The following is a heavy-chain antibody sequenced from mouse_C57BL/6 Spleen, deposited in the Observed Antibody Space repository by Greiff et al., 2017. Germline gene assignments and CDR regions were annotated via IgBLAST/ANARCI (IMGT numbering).Heavy chain of an antibody. CDR2: ISDGGSYT. J-gene: IGHJ2*01. D-gene: IGHD1-1*01. V-gene: IGHV5-4*01. Sequence: EVQRVEPGGGLVKPGGSLKLSCAASGFTFSSYAMSWVRQTPEKRLEWVANISDGGSYTYYPDNVKGRFTISRDNATNNLYLQRSHLKSEDTAMYYCARDPGYYYGSSHYFDYWGQGTTLTVSS. CDR1: GFTFSSYA. CDR3: ARDPGYYYGSSHYFDY.